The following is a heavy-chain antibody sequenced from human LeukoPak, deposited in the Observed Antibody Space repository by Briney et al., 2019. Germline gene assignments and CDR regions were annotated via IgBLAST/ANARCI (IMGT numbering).Heavy chain of an antibody. CDR2: ISSSSSYI. D-gene: IGHD3-10*01. CDR1: GFTFSSYS. J-gene: IGHJ4*02. CDR3: ARGPSGNTMVRGVISY. V-gene: IGHV3-21*01. Sequence: GSLRLSCAASGFTFSSYSMNWVRQAPGKGLEWVSSISSSSSYIYYADSVKGRFTISRDNAKNSLYLQMNSLRAEDTAVYYCARGPSGNTMVRGVISYWGQGTLVTVSS.